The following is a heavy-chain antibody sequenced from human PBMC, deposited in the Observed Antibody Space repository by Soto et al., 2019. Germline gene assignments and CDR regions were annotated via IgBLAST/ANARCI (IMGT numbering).Heavy chain of an antibody. V-gene: IGHV4-59*12. CDR3: ARVPNNWNLNWFDP. D-gene: IGHD1-20*01. J-gene: IGHJ5*02. Sequence: SETLSLTCAVYGGSFSGYYWSWIRQPPGKGLEWIGYIYYSGSTNYNPSLKSRVTISVDTSKNQFSLKLSSVTAADTAVYYCARVPNNWNLNWFDPWGQGTLVTVSS. CDR2: IYYSGST. CDR1: GGSFSGYY.